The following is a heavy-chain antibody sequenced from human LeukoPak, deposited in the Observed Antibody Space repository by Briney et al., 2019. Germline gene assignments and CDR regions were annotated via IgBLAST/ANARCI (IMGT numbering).Heavy chain of an antibody. CDR1: GGSISSYY. D-gene: IGHD1-26*01. CDR3: ARRGGSPLGAFDI. V-gene: IGHV4-59*01. J-gene: IGHJ3*02. CDR2: IYYSGST. Sequence: SETLSLTCTVSGGSISSYYWSWIRQPPGKGLEWIGYIYYSGSTNYNPSLKSRLTISLDTSKNQFSLKLSSVTAADTAVYYCARRGGSPLGAFDIWGQGTMVTVSS.